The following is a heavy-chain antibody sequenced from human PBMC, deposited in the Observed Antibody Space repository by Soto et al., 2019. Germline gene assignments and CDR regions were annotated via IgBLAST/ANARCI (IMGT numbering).Heavy chain of an antibody. D-gene: IGHD4-17*01. CDR3: AKDWGPAATVPQYGMDV. CDR2: ISYDGSNK. V-gene: IGHV3-30*18. CDR1: GFTFSSYG. J-gene: IGHJ6*02. Sequence: QVQLVESGGGVVQPGRSLRLSCAASGFTFSSYGMHWVRQAPGKGLEWVAVISYDGSNKYYADSVKGRFTISRDNSKNTLYLQMNSPRAEDTAVYYCAKDWGPAATVPQYGMDVWGQGTTVTVSS.